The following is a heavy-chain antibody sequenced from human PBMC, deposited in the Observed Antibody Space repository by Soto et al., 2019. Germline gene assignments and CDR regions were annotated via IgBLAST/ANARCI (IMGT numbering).Heavy chain of an antibody. D-gene: IGHD2-21*02. Sequence: GESLKSSCKGSGYRFTSYWIGCVRQMPGKGLEWMGIIYPGDSDTRYSPSFQGQVTISADKSISTAYLQWSSLKASDTAMYYCARHLGDPSDAFDIWGQGTMVTVSS. CDR2: IYPGDSDT. CDR1: GYRFTSYW. CDR3: ARHLGDPSDAFDI. V-gene: IGHV5-51*01. J-gene: IGHJ3*02.